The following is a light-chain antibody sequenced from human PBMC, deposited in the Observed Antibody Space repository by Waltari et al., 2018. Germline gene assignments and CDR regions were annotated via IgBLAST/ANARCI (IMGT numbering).Light chain of an antibody. J-gene: IGLJ2*01. CDR1: TSNIGSNA. CDR2: AGS. CDR3: AAWDDSLSVMG. Sequence: QSVLTQPPSASGTPGQTVTISCSGGTSNIGSNAVNWYKQFPGTAPKILIYAGSRRPSGVPPRVSGSKSGTSASLAISGLQSEDEADYYCAAWDDSLSVMGFGGGTKVTVL. V-gene: IGLV1-44*01.